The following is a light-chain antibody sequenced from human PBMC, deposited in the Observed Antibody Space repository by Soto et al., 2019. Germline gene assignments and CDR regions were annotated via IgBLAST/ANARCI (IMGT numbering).Light chain of an antibody. CDR1: ESVYLNS. J-gene: IGKJ3*01. CDR3: QQYGASPFP. V-gene: IGKV3-20*01. CDR2: GAS. Sequence: EIVLTQSPGTLSLSPGESATRSCKASESVYLNSFAWYYQKPGQPPRLRIYGASTMATGIPDRFSGSGSGTDFVLSINRLEVEDSGMYYCQQYGASPFPVGPGTRVDIK.